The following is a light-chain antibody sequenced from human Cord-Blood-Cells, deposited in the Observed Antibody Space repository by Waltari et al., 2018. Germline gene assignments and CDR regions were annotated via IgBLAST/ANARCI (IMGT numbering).Light chain of an antibody. CDR3: QQYNSYWT. CDR1: QSISSW. J-gene: IGKJ1*01. V-gene: IGKV1-5*03. Sequence: DIQMTQSPSTLSASVGDRVTITCRASQSISSWLAWYQQKPGKAPKLLIYKASSLESGVPSRFSGSGSGTEITPTISSLQPDDFATYYCQQYNSYWTFGQGTKVEIK. CDR2: KAS.